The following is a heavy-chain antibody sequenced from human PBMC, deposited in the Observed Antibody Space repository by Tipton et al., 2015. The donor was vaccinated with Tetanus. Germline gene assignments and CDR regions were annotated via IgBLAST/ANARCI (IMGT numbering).Heavy chain of an antibody. Sequence: RSLRLSCAASGFTFSSYAMHWVRQAPGKGLEWVAVISYDGSNKYYADSVKGRFTISRDNSKNTLYLQMNSLRAEDTAVYYCARGEVGATTWDAFDIWGQGTMVTVSS. J-gene: IGHJ3*02. CDR3: ARGEVGATTWDAFDI. V-gene: IGHV3-30-3*01. CDR1: GFTFSSYA. CDR2: ISYDGSNK. D-gene: IGHD1-26*01.